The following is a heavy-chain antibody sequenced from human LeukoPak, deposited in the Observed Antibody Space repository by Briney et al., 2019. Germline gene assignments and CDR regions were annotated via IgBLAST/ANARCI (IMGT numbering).Heavy chain of an antibody. Sequence: GGSLRLSCAASGVTFSIYSMNWVRQAPGEGREWGSSISSSSSDIYYADSVKGRFTISRDNAKNSLYMQMKSLRAEDKDVYYCARDSGLSPAVDYWGQGTLVTVSS. CDR1: GVTFSIYS. CDR3: ARDSGLSPAVDY. V-gene: IGHV3-21*01. D-gene: IGHD3-10*01. CDR2: ISSSSSDI. J-gene: IGHJ4*02.